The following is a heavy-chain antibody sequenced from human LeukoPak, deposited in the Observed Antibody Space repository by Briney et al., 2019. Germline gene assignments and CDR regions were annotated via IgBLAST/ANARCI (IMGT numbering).Heavy chain of an antibody. J-gene: IGHJ4*02. V-gene: IGHV3-30*18. CDR1: GFTFSSYG. D-gene: IGHD1-1*01. CDR2: ISYDGSNK. Sequence: GRSLRLSCAASGFTFSSYGMHWVRQAPGKGLEWVAVISYDGSNKYYADSVKGRFTISRDNSKNTLYLQMNSLRAEDTAVYYCAKVGTGGYFDYWGQGTLVTVSS. CDR3: AKVGTGGYFDY.